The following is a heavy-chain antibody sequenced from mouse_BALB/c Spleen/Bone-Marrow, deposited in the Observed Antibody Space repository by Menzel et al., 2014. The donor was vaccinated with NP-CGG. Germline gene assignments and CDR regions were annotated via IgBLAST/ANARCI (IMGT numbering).Heavy chain of an antibody. Sequence: EVQPQQSGAELVKPGASVKLSCTASGFNIKDTYMHWVKQRPEQGLEWIGGIDPANGNTKYDPKFQGKATITADTSSNTAYLQLSSLTSEDTAVYYCARYGNYCYAMDYWGQGTSVTVSS. J-gene: IGHJ4*01. CDR2: IDPANGNT. CDR3: ARYGNYCYAMDY. D-gene: IGHD2-1*01. V-gene: IGHV14-3*02. CDR1: GFNIKDTY.